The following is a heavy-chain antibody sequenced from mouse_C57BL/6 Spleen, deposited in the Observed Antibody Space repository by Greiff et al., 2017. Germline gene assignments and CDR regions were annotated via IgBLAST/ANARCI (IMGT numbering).Heavy chain of an antibody. CDR1: GYSFTGYF. Sequence: VQLKQSGPELVQPGDSVKISCKASGYSFTGYFLNWVMQSHGKSLEWIGRINPSNGDPFYNQKFKGKATLTVDKSSSTSHMVLRSLTSSDSAVYYFAKEAMYGPFAYWGQGTTLTVAS. V-gene: IGHV1-20*01. J-gene: IGHJ2*01. D-gene: IGHD2-10*02. CDR2: INPSNGDP. CDR3: AKEAMYGPFAY.